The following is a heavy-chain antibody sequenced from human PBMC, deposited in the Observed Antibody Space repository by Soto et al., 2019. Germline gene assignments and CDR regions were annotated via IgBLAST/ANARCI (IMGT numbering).Heavy chain of an antibody. CDR2: IDPSDSYT. CDR3: GRLYGTYFTS. D-gene: IGHD2-2*02. Sequence: GESLKISCKGSGYSFTSYWISWVRQMPGKGLEWMGRIDPSDSYTNYSPSFQGHVTISADKSISTAYLQWSILKASDTAMYYCGRLYGTYFTSWGQGTLVTVSS. V-gene: IGHV5-10-1*01. J-gene: IGHJ4*02. CDR1: GYSFTSYW.